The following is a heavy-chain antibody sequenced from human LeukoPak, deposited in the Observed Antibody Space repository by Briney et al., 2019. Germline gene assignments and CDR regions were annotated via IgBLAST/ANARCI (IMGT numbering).Heavy chain of an antibody. V-gene: IGHV3-11*01. J-gene: IGHJ3*02. D-gene: IGHD3-22*01. CDR3: ARDLVWYYDSSGPWGAFDI. Sequence: RXAXXXGXXWVXYISSSGSTIYYADSVKGRFTISRDNAKTSLYLQMNSLRAEDTAVYYCARDLVWYYDSSGPWGAFDIWGQGTMVTVSS. CDR2: ISSSGSTI.